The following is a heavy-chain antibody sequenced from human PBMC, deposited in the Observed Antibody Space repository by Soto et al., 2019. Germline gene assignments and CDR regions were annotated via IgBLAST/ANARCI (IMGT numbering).Heavy chain of an antibody. Sequence: GGSLRLSCAASGFTFSSYAMHWVRQAPGKGLEWVAVISYDGSNKYYADSVKGRFTISRDNSKNTLYLQMNSLRAEDTAVYYCPRDDNYDSSGYPTGHGMDVWGQGTTVTVSS. D-gene: IGHD3-22*01. V-gene: IGHV3-30-3*01. J-gene: IGHJ6*02. CDR3: PRDDNYDSSGYPTGHGMDV. CDR1: GFTFSSYA. CDR2: ISYDGSNK.